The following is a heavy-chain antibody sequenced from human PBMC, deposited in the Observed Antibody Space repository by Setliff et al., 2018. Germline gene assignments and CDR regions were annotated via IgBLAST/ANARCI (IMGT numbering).Heavy chain of an antibody. CDR1: GGSISSGNYY. J-gene: IGHJ4*02. CDR2: IFSKGST. V-gene: IGHV4-61*09. Sequence: SETLSLTCTVSGGSISSGNYYWSWIRQPAGKAPEWIGHIFSKGSTNNNPSLKSRVTISIDSSKNQMSLRMTSVTAADTAVYYCARSLSSGSYWNSRPFYSDYWGQGTLVTVSS. D-gene: IGHD3-10*01. CDR3: ARSLSSGSYWNSRPFYSDY.